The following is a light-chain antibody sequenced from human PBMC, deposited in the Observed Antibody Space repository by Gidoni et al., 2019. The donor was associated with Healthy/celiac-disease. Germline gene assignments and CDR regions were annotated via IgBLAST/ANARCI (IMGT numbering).Light chain of an antibody. Sequence: QSVLTQPPSVSGAPGQRVNISCTGSSSNIVAGYDVHWYQQLPGTAPKLLIYGNSNRPSGVPDRFSCSKSGTSASLAITGLQAGDEADYYCQSYDSSLSEVFGTGTKVTVL. CDR2: GNS. CDR1: SSNIVAGYD. V-gene: IGLV1-40*01. CDR3: QSYDSSLSEV. J-gene: IGLJ1*01.